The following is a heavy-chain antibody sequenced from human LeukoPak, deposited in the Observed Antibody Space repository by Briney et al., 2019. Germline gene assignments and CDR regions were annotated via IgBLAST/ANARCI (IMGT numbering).Heavy chain of an antibody. D-gene: IGHD3-10*01. J-gene: IGHJ4*02. CDR3: ARYLSSGLDY. Sequence: SETLSLTCTVSGGSITNYYWSWIRQPPGKGLEWIGYVYYSGSTNYNPSLKSRVTTSVDTSKNQFSLKLSSVTAADTAVYYCARYLSSGLDYWGQGTFVTVSS. CDR2: VYYSGST. CDR1: GGSITNYY. V-gene: IGHV4-59*01.